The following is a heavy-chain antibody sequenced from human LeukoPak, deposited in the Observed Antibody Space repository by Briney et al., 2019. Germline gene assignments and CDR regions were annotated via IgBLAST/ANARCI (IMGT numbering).Heavy chain of an antibody. CDR2: IYYSGST. CDR1: GGSISSYY. J-gene: IGHJ6*03. D-gene: IGHD3-22*01. CDR3: ARAYYDSSGYRSHYYYYYYMDV. Sequence: PSETLSLTCTVSGGSISSYYWSWIRQPPGKGLEWIGYIYYSGSTNCNPSLKSRVTISVDTSKNQFSLKLSSVTAADTAVYYCARAYYDSSGYRSHYYYYYYMDVWGKGTTVTISS. V-gene: IGHV4-59*01.